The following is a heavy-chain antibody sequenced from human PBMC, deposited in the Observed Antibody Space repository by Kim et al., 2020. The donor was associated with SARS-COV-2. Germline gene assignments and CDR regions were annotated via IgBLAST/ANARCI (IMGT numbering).Heavy chain of an antibody. Sequence: GGSLRLSCAASGFTFSSFAMTWVRQTPGKGLEWVSAISDNGSGTYYASSVKVRFTISRDNSKNTLYLQMNSLRAEDTATYYCAKTLRNYGGTESWGQGTLVTVSS. D-gene: IGHD4-17*01. J-gene: IGHJ5*02. V-gene: IGHV3-23*01. CDR1: GFTFSSFA. CDR2: ISDNGSGT. CDR3: AKTLRNYGGTES.